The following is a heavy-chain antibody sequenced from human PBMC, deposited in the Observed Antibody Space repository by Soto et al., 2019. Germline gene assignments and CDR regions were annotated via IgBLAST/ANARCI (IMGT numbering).Heavy chain of an antibody. Sequence: SQTLSLPCAISADLVSSKSAPWKWIRQSPSRGIEWLGRKYYRSKWYNDYAVSVKSRITINPDTSKSQFSLQLNSVTPEDTAVYYCARVRESYDILTGYPGYAFDIWGQGTMVTVSS. J-gene: IGHJ3*02. CDR3: ARVRESYDILTGYPGYAFDI. CDR1: ADLVSSKSAP. V-gene: IGHV6-1*01. CDR2: KYYRSKWYN. D-gene: IGHD3-9*01.